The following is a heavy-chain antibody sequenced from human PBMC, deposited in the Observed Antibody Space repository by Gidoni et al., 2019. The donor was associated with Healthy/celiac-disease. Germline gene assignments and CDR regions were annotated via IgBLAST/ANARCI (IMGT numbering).Heavy chain of an antibody. V-gene: IGHV4-59*01. D-gene: IGHD6-13*01. CDR1: GGSISSYY. CDR2: IYYSGST. Sequence: QVQLQESGPGLVKPSETLSLTCTVSGGSISSYYWSWIRQPPGKGLEWIGYIYYSGSTNYNPSLKSRVTISVDTSKNQFSLKLSSVTAADTAVYYCASSIAAADNDYYGMDVWGQGTTVTVSS. J-gene: IGHJ6*02. CDR3: ASSIAAADNDYYGMDV.